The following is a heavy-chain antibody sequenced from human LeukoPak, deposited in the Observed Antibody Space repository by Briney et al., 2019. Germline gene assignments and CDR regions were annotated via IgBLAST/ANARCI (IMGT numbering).Heavy chain of an antibody. J-gene: IGHJ4*02. V-gene: IGHV3-9*03. Sequence: PGGSLRLPXAASGFTFDDYAMHWVRQAPGKGLECVSGISWNSGSIGYADSVKGRFTISRDNAKNSLYLQMNSLRAEDMALYYCANDMGRYFDWTFDYWGQGTLVTVSS. CDR1: GFTFDDYA. CDR3: ANDMGRYFDWTFDY. D-gene: IGHD3-9*01. CDR2: ISWNSGSI.